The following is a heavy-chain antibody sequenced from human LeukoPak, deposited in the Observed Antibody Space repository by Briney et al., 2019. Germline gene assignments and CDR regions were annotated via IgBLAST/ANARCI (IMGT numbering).Heavy chain of an antibody. J-gene: IGHJ3*02. D-gene: IGHD3-22*01. CDR2: IYPGDSDD. V-gene: IGHV5-51*01. CDR3: ARRPYYYDSSGYGIAAFDI. CDR1: GYRFISNW. Sequence: EESLKISCRGSGYRFISNWIGWVRQTPVKGVEWMGIIYPGDSDDRYSPSFEGQVTISADTSISTVYLQWSSLKASDTAMYYCARRPYYYDSSGYGIAAFDIWGQGTKVTVSS.